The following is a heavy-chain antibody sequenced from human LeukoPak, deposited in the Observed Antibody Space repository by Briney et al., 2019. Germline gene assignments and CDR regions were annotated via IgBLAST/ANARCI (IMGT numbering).Heavy chain of an antibody. D-gene: IGHD3-3*01. Sequence: PGGSLRLSCAASGFTFSSYSMNWVRQAPGKGLEWVSSISSSSSYIYYADSVKGRFTISRDDAKNSLYLQMNSLRAEDTAVYYCARARHYDFWRGYYAEDYWGQGTLVTVSS. J-gene: IGHJ4*02. CDR2: ISSSSSYI. CDR1: GFTFSSYS. CDR3: ARARHYDFWRGYYAEDY. V-gene: IGHV3-21*01.